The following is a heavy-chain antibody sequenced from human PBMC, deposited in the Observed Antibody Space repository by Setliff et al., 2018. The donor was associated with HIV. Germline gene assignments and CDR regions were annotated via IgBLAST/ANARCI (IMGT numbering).Heavy chain of an antibody. J-gene: IGHJ5*02. Sequence: SETLSLTCTVSGGSISKHYWSWIRQPPDKGLEWIGSIFYSGHANYTPSLKSRVTISVDKSKNQFSLKLSSVTAADTAVYYCARDPGGLYCRGTSCQGGCFDPWGQGTLVTVSS. CDR2: IFYSGHA. V-gene: IGHV4-59*11. CDR1: GGSISKHY. CDR3: ARDPGGLYCRGTSCQGGCFDP. D-gene: IGHD2-2*01.